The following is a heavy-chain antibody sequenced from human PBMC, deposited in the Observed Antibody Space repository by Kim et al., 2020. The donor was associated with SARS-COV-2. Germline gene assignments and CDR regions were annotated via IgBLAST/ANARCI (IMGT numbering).Heavy chain of an antibody. D-gene: IGHD5-12*01. CDR1: GASISSGGYY. CDR2: IDYSGST. CDR3: VRGRRDGYNYFDY. J-gene: IGHJ4*02. Sequence: SETLSLTCTVSGASISSGGYYWSWIRQHQGKDLEWIAYIDYSGSTDDNPSVKSRLIISLDESKNQISLKLSSVTAADTAVYYCVRGRRDGYNYFDYWGQGTLVTVSS. V-gene: IGHV4-31*03.